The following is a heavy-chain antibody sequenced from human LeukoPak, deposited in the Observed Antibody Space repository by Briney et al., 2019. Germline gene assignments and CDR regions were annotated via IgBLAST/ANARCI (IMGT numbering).Heavy chain of an antibody. Sequence: GASVKVSCKASGYTFTSYAMHWVRQAPGQRLEWMGWINAGNGNTKYSQKFQGRDTITRDTSASTAYMELSSLRSEDTAVYYCATAHLGVPTSNWFDPWGQGTLVTVSS. V-gene: IGHV1-3*01. D-gene: IGHD3-16*01. CDR1: GYTFTSYA. CDR2: INAGNGNT. J-gene: IGHJ5*02. CDR3: ATAHLGVPTSNWFDP.